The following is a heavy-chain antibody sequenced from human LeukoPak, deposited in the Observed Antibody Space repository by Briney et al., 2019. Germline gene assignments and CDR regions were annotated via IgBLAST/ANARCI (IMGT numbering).Heavy chain of an antibody. D-gene: IGHD5-24*01. CDR2: IYPGDSDT. CDR3: AREMPRSDDAFDI. CDR1: GYMFTSDW. V-gene: IGHV5-51*01. J-gene: IGHJ3*02. Sequence: GESLKISCKGSGYMFTSDWIGWVRQMPGKGLEWMGIIYPGDSDTRYSPSFQGQVVISADKSISTAYLQWRTLKASDTAMYYCAREMPRSDDAFDIWGQGTMVTVSS.